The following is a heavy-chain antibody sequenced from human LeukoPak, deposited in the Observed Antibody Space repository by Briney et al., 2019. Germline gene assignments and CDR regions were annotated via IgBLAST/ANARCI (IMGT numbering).Heavy chain of an antibody. V-gene: IGHV4-39*01. CDR2: IYYSGST. Sequence: SETLSLTCTVSGGSISSSSYYWGWIRQPPGKGLEWIGSIYYSGSTYYNPSLKSRVTISVDTSKNQFSLKLSSVTAADTAVYYCARYTVPGSLASPHVAFDIWGQGTMVTVSS. CDR1: GGSISSSSYY. J-gene: IGHJ3*02. CDR3: ARYTVPGSLASPHVAFDI. D-gene: IGHD2-2*01.